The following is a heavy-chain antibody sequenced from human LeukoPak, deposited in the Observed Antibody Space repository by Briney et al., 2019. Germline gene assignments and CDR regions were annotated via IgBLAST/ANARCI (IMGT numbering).Heavy chain of an antibody. V-gene: IGHV3-23*01. CDR3: AKQLGYCSDGSCYFPY. Sequence: GGSLRLSCAASGFTFSSSAMSWVRQAPGKGLEWVSAISNNGGYTYYADSVQGRFTISRDNSKSTLCLQMNSLRAEDTAVYYCAKQLGYCSDGSCYFPYWGREPWSPSPQ. J-gene: IGHJ4*02. D-gene: IGHD2-15*01. CDR2: ISNNGGYT. CDR1: GFTFSSSA.